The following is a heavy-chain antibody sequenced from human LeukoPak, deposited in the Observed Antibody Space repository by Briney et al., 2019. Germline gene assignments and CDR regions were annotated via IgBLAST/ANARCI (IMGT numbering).Heavy chain of an antibody. CDR3: ARHLNSGWYPYFDY. D-gene: IGHD6-19*01. CDR1: GGSISGFY. J-gene: IGHJ4*02. V-gene: IGHV4-59*08. Sequence: SETLSLTCTVPGGSISGFYWSWIRQPPGQGLEWIGYIYSSGSTNYNPSLNSRVTISVDRSENQFSLNLSSVPAADTAVYYCARHLNSGWYPYFDYWGQGTLVTVSS. CDR2: IYSSGST.